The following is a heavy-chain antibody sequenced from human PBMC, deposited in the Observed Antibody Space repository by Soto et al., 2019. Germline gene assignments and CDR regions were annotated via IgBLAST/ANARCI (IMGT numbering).Heavy chain of an antibody. Sequence: QVQLQESGPGLVKPSETLSLTCTVSGGSTSSYYWSWIRQPPGKGLEWIGHIYYSGSTNYNPSLKSGVTLSLDTSKNLFSLRLSSVTAADTAVYYCARGSTYTSPDYWGQGNLVTVSS. V-gene: IGHV4-59*01. J-gene: IGHJ4*02. D-gene: IGHD2-2*01. CDR3: ARGSTYTSPDY. CDR1: GGSTSSYY. CDR2: IYYSGST.